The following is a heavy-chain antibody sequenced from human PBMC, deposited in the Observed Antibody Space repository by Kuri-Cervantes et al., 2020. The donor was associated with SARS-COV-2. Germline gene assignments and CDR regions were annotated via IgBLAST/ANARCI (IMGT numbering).Heavy chain of an antibody. Sequence: GGSLRLSCAASGFTFSDYYMSWIRQAPGKGLEWVSYISSSGSTIYYADSVKGRFTISRDNAKNSLYLQMNSLRAEDTAVYYCARDRHDFWSGYRYYYYYYMDVWGKGTAVTVSS. D-gene: IGHD3-3*01. CDR3: ARDRHDFWSGYRYYYYYYMDV. CDR1: GFTFSDYY. CDR2: ISSSGSTI. J-gene: IGHJ6*03. V-gene: IGHV3-11*01.